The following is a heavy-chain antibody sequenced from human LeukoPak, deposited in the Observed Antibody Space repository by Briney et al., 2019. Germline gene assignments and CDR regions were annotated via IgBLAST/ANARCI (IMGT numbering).Heavy chain of an antibody. CDR3: ARVLQNYYYLDV. Sequence: SETLSLTCTVSGGSISSHYWSWVRQPPGKGLEWIGNIYDSESTHYKSSLKSRVTISVDTSKNQFSLRLSSVTAADTAVYYCARVLQNYYYLDVWGKGTTVTVTS. V-gene: IGHV4-59*11. D-gene: IGHD3-3*01. CDR1: GGSISSHY. J-gene: IGHJ6*03. CDR2: IYDSEST.